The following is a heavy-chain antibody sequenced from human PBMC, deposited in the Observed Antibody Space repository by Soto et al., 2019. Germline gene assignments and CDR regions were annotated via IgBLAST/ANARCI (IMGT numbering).Heavy chain of an antibody. CDR2: ISYDGSNK. CDR3: AKSIARYVDTAPVQD. D-gene: IGHD5-18*01. J-gene: IGHJ4*02. Sequence: QVQLVESGGGVVQPGRSLRLSCAASGFTFSSYGMHWVRQAPGKGLEWVAVISYDGSNKYYADSVKGRFTISRDNSKNTLYLQMNSLRAEDTAVYYCAKSIARYVDTAPVQDWGQGTLVTVSS. CDR1: GFTFSSYG. V-gene: IGHV3-30*18.